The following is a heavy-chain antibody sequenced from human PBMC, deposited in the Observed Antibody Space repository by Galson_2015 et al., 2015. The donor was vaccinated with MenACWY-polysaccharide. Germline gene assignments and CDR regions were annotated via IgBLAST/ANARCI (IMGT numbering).Heavy chain of an antibody. Sequence: SLRLSCAASGFSFDDYAMHWVRQAPGKGLEWVSSITWNGAIQGYADSVKGRFTISRDNTKNSLFLEMNSLKAEDTAFYYCARGRYRSSYYEYYSDYWGPGTQVAVSS. J-gene: IGHJ4*02. CDR3: ARGRYRSSYYEYYSDY. D-gene: IGHD3-22*01. CDR2: ITWNGAIQ. V-gene: IGHV3-9*01. CDR1: GFSFDDYA.